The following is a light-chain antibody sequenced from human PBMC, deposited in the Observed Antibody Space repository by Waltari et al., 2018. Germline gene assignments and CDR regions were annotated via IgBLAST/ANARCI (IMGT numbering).Light chain of an antibody. CDR2: RSD. CDR1: SSNIGSNL. V-gene: IGLV1-44*01. J-gene: IGLJ3*02. Sequence: QSVLTQPPSASGTPGQRVTLSCSGSSSNIGSNLVNWYQQFPGKAPKLLIYRSDQRPSGVPGRFSGSHAGTSASLAINGLQSEDEAAYYCAAWDDSLHGHWVCGGGTKVTVL. CDR3: AAWDDSLHGHWV.